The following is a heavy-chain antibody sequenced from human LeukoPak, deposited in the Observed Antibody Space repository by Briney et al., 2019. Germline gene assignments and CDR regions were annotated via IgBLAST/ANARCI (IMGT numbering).Heavy chain of an antibody. CDR3: ARQRVYSGSSALYSFDI. CDR2: IYPGDSDT. D-gene: IGHD4-11*01. Sequence: GESLKISCRGSGYSFNTYWIGWVRQMPGKGLEWMGIIYPGDSDTRYSPSFQGQVTISADKSINTAYLQWSSLRASDTAMYYCARQRVYSGSSALYSFDIWGQGTMVTVSS. J-gene: IGHJ3*02. V-gene: IGHV5-51*01. CDR1: GYSFNTYW.